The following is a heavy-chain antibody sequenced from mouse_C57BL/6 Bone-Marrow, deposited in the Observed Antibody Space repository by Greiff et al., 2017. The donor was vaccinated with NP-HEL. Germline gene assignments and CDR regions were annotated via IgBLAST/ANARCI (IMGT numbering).Heavy chain of an antibody. CDR3: ARDKLRRNYYAMDY. V-gene: IGHV5-4*01. CDR1: GFTFSSYA. J-gene: IGHJ4*01. CDR2: ISDGGSYT. Sequence: EVKLMESGGGLVKPGGSLKLSCAASGFTFSSYAMPWVRQTPEKRLEWVAIISDGGSYTYYPDNVKGRFTISRDNAKNNLYLQMSHLKSEDTAMYYCARDKLRRNYYAMDYWGQGTSVTVSA. D-gene: IGHD2-4*01.